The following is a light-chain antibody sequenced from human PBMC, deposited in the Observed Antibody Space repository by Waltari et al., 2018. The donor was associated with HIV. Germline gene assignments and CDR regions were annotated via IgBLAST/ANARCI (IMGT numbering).Light chain of an antibody. CDR1: SLRSYY. CDR3: HSRDGSAKRAV. J-gene: IGLJ3*02. CDR2: GKR. V-gene: IGLV3-19*01. Sequence: SSELTQDPTVSVSLGQTATITCPGDSLRSYYASWYQQKPGQAPVLVFYGKRNRPSGIPDRFSGSSSGNTASLIITETQAGDEADYYCHSRDGSAKRAVFGGGTKLTVL.